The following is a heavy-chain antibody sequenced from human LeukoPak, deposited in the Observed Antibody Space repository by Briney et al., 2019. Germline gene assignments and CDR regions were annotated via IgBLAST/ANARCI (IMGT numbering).Heavy chain of an antibody. CDR2: IYYSGTT. D-gene: IGHD3-9*01. CDR1: GGSISSYY. V-gene: IGHV4-59*01. J-gene: IGHJ4*02. CDR3: ARVTGYMIEDYFDY. Sequence: SVTLSLTCTVSGGSISSYYWSWIRQPPGKGPEWIGYIYYSGTTNYNPSLKSRVTISEDTSKNQFSVKLSSVTAADTAVYYCARVTGYMIEDYFDYWGQGTLVTVSS.